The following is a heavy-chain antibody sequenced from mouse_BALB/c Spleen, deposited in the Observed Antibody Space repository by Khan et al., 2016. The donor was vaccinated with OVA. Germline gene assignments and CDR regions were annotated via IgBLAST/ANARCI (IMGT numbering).Heavy chain of an antibody. J-gene: IGHJ4*01. CDR2: IWGGGGT. D-gene: IGHD2-14*01. CDR1: GFSLSRYN. Sequence: VQLKESGPGLVAPSQSLSITCTVSGFSLSRYNIHWVRQPPGKGLEWLGMIWGGGGTDYNSPLKSRLSISKDNSKSQVFLKLNSLQADDTAMYYCARAYYRYDGYDAMDYWGQGTSVTVSS. CDR3: ARAYYRYDGYDAMDY. V-gene: IGHV2-6-4*01.